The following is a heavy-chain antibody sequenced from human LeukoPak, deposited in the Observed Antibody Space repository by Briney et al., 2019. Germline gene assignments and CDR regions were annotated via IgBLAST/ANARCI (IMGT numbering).Heavy chain of an antibody. CDR3: ARNGYTSGWYRN. CDR1: GFTFSSCG. D-gene: IGHD6-19*01. J-gene: IGHJ4*02. CDR2: IRSDGSHI. Sequence: GGSLRLSCVASGFTFSSCGMHWVRQAPGKGLEWVAVIRSDGSHIFYADSVKGRFTISRDTSKNTLYLQMNSLRGEDTAVYYCARNGYTSGWYRNWGQGTLVTVSS. V-gene: IGHV3-33*01.